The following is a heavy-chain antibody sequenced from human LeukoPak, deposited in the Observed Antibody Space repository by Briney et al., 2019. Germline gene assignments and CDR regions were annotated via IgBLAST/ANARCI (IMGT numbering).Heavy chain of an antibody. CDR3: AREAVAGTKYYGMDV. J-gene: IGHJ6*02. CDR1: GYPFTGYY. Sequence: ASVKVSCKASGYPFTGYYMHWVRQAPGQGLEWMGWINPDSGGTNYAQKFQGRVTMTRDTSTSTVYMELSSLRSEDTAVYYCAREAVAGTKYYGMDVWGQGTTVTVSS. D-gene: IGHD6-19*01. CDR2: INPDSGGT. V-gene: IGHV1-2*02.